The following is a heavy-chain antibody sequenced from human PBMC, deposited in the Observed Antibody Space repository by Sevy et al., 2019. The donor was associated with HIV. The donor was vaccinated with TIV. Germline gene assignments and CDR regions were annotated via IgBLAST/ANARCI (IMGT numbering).Heavy chain of an antibody. Sequence: GGSLRLSCAASGFTFSSYAMSWVRQAPGKGLEWVSAISGSGGSTYYADSVKGRFTISRDNSKNTQYLQMNSLRAEDTAVYYSAKIRGSSGDYSVLTPYYFDYWGQGTLVTVSS. D-gene: IGHD3-22*01. J-gene: IGHJ4*02. CDR2: ISGSGGST. V-gene: IGHV3-23*01. CDR1: GFTFSSYA. CDR3: AKIRGSSGDYSVLTPYYFDY.